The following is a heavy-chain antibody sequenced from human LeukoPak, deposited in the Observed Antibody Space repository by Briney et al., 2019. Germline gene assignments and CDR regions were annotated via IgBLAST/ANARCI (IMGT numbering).Heavy chain of an antibody. V-gene: IGHV4-34*01. D-gene: IGHD3-3*01. J-gene: IGHJ4*02. CDR1: GGSFSGYY. CDR2: INHSGST. Sequence: PSETLSLTCAVYGGSFSGYYWSWIRQPPGKGLEWIGEINHSGSTNYNPSLKSRVTISVDTSKNQFSLKLSSVTAADTAVYYCASILRRDYWGQRTLVTVSS. CDR3: ASILRRDY.